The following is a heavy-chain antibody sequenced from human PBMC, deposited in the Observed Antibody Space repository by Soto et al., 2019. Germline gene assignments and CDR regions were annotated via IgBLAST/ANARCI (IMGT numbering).Heavy chain of an antibody. J-gene: IGHJ4*02. CDR2: IYDSGTI. D-gene: IGHD3-10*01. CDR1: GGSVSGYY. CDR3: ARHYASGTYPLYY. Sequence: SETLSLTCTVSGGSVSGYYWSWIRQSPENGLQWIVYIYDSGTINYNPSLKSRITVSVDTSKNQVSLKLSSVTAADTAVYYCARHYASGTYPLYYWARGTLVPVSS. V-gene: IGHV4-59*08.